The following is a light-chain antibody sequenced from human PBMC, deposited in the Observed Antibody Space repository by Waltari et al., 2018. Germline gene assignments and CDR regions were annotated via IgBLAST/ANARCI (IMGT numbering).Light chain of an antibody. V-gene: IGKV1-13*02. CDR1: QGIRSG. CDR2: DAS. Sequence: AIQLTQSPSSLSASIGDRVTISCRASQGIRSGLAWYQQNPGQPPKLLIYDASTLASGVPSRFSGSGSGTDFTLTISSLQPEDFATDYCQQCLTYPQAFGQGTRLEIK. J-gene: IGKJ5*01. CDR3: QQCLTYPQA.